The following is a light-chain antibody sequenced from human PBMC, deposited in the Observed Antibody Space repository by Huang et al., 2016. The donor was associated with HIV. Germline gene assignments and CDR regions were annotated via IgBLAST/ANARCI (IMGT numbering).Light chain of an antibody. V-gene: IGKV3-20*01. CDR2: AAS. J-gene: IGKJ1*01. Sequence: EIVLTQSPRSLSLSPGEKATLHCRASQSVSNYYLAWYQQKPGQSPRPLIHAASTRASGSPGRFSGSGSGTAFTLTITRLEPEDSAVYFCHQYGTPPWTFGQGTRVEI. CDR1: QSVSNYY. CDR3: HQYGTPPWT.